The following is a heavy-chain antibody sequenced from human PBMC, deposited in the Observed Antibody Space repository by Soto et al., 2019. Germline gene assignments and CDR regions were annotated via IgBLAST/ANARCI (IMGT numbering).Heavy chain of an antibody. CDR1: GYTFTSYY. CDR3: ARGRGDRFGYSRGPIYYYYGMDV. Sequence: ASVKVSCKASGYTFTSYYMHWVRQAPGQGLEWMGIINPSGGSTSYAQKFQGRVTMTRDTSTSTVYMELSSLRSEDTAVYYCARGRGDRFGYSRGPIYYYYGMDVWGQGTTVTVSS. J-gene: IGHJ6*02. D-gene: IGHD6-19*01. V-gene: IGHV1-46*01. CDR2: INPSGGST.